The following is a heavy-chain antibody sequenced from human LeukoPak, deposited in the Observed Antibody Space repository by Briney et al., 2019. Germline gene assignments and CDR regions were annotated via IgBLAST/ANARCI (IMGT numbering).Heavy chain of an antibody. CDR3: ARQPRDCGGDCYFSYFQH. D-gene: IGHD2-21*02. Sequence: SETLSLTCTVSGGSISSSSYYWGWIRRPPGKGLEWIGGIYYSGSTYYNPSLKSRVTISVDTSKNQFSLKLSSVTAADTAVYYCARQPRDCGGDCYFSYFQHWGQGTLVTVSS. V-gene: IGHV4-39*01. CDR2: IYYSGST. J-gene: IGHJ1*01. CDR1: GGSISSSSYY.